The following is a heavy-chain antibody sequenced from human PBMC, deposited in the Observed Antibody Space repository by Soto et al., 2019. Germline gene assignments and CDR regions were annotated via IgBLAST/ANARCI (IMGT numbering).Heavy chain of an antibody. CDR1: GYTFSSYG. CDR2: INTYNGNT. Sequence: ASVKVSRKASGYTFSSYGISWVRQAPGQGLEWKGWINTYNGNTNYAQKLQGRVTMTTDTSTSTAYMELRSLRSDDTAVYYCARDSAYSGSYDYWGQGTQVTVSS. CDR3: ARDSAYSGSYDY. D-gene: IGHD1-26*01. V-gene: IGHV1-18*01. J-gene: IGHJ4*02.